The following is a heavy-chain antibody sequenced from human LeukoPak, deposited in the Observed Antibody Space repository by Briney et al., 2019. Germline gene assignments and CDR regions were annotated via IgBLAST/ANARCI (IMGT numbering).Heavy chain of an antibody. CDR3: ARDRGSLYSYGMDV. Sequence: PGRSLRLSCAASGFTFSGYAMHWVRQAPGKGLEWVAIISSDGSKIYYADSVKGRFTISRDNSNNTLYLQMNSLRAEDTAVYYCARDRGSLYSYGMDVWGQGTTVTVSS. V-gene: IGHV3-30*04. CDR1: GFTFSGYA. CDR2: ISSDGSKI. J-gene: IGHJ6*02. D-gene: IGHD3-10*01.